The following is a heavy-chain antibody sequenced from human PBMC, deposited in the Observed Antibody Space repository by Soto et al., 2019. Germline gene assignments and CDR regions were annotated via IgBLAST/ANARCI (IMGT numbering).Heavy chain of an antibody. D-gene: IGHD5-18*01. J-gene: IGHJ3*02. CDR3: ARPGGYSYGDAFDI. V-gene: IGHV5-51*01. CDR1: GYKVSTWHNFTSYW. CDR2: IYPGDSDT. Sequence: PGESLKISCMGSGYKVSTWHNFTSYWIAWVRQMPGEGLEWMGIIYPGDSDTRYSPSFQGQVTISADKSINSVYLQWSSLKASDTAMYYCARPGGYSYGDAFDIWGQGTMVTVSS.